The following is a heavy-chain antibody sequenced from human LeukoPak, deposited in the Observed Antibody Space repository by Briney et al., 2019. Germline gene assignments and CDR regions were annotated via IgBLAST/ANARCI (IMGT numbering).Heavy chain of an antibody. CDR2: IKQDGSEK. Sequence: PGGSLRLSCAASGFTFSSYWMSWVRQAPGKGLEWVANIKQDGSEKYYVDSVKGRFTISRDNAKNSLYLQMNSLRAEDTAVYYCARAVARFSYCYYMDVWGKGTTVTVSS. CDR1: GFTFSSYW. CDR3: ARAVARFSYCYYMDV. D-gene: IGHD6-19*01. V-gene: IGHV3-7*01. J-gene: IGHJ6*03.